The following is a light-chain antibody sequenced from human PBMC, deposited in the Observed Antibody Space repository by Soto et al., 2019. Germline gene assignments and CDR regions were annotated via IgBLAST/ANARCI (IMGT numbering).Light chain of an antibody. V-gene: IGLV2-14*01. CDR3: SSYTSSSTLYV. CDR2: DVS. CDR1: SSDVGGYNY. Sequence: QSALTQPASVSGCPGQSITISCTGTSSDVGGYNYVSWYQQHPGKAPKLMIYDVSNRPSGVSNRFSGYKSRNTASLTISGLQAEDEADYYCSSYTSSSTLYVFGTGTKLTVL. J-gene: IGLJ1*01.